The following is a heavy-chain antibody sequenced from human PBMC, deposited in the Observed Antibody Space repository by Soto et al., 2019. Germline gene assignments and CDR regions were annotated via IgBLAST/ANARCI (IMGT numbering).Heavy chain of an antibody. CDR3: ARVPNRLGYCSGGSCYGFEY. CDR2: IIPIFGTA. J-gene: IGHJ4*02. D-gene: IGHD2-15*01. V-gene: IGHV1-69*13. Sequence: SVKVSCKASGGTFSSYAISWVRQAPGQGLEWMGGIIPIFGTANYAQKFQGRVTITADESTSTAYMELSSLRSEDTAMYYCARVPNRLGYCSGGSCYGFEYWGQGTLVTVSS. CDR1: GGTFSSYA.